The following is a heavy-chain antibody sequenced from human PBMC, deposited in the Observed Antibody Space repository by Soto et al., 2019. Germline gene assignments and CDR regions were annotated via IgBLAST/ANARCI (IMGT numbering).Heavy chain of an antibody. CDR3: VRSGTARLLRHSWFDT. V-gene: IGHV3-21*01. CDR1: GFTFNTYD. Sequence: EVQLVASGGGLVKPGGSLRLSCAASGFTFNTYDMNWVRQAPGKGLEWVSSITTSSAYIYYADSLKGRITISRDNAKNALFLQMNSLRADDTAVYYCVRSGTARLLRHSWFDTWGQGTLVTVSS. J-gene: IGHJ5*02. CDR2: ITTSSAYI. D-gene: IGHD2-21*01.